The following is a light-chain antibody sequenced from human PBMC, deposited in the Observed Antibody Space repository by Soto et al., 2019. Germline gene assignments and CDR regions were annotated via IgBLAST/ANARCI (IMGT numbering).Light chain of an antibody. V-gene: IGLV4-69*01. CDR2: LNSDGSH. CDR1: TGRSSYA. Sequence: QLVLTQSPSASASLGASVRLTCTLSTGRSSYAIAWNQQQPEKGPRYLMNLNSDGSHSKGDGIPDRFSGSSSGAERYLTISSIQSEDEADSYCQTWGTGIQVFGGGTKLTVL. J-gene: IGLJ3*02. CDR3: QTWGTGIQV.